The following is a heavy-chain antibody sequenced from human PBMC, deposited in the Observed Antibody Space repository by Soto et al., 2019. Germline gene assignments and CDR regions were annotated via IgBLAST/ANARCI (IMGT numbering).Heavy chain of an antibody. J-gene: IGHJ4*02. V-gene: IGHV2-5*02. Sequence: QITLKESGPTLVKPTQTLMLTCTVTGFSLNSCGVGVGWIRQPPGKALEWLALSYWDDDKRYSPSLKSRLTITKDTSKNPVVLTMTNMDPVDTVTYYCARALGSWGAYYFDYWGQGTLVTVSS. CDR1: GFSLNSCGVG. CDR3: ARALGSWGAYYFDY. CDR2: SYWDDDK. D-gene: IGHD3-16*01.